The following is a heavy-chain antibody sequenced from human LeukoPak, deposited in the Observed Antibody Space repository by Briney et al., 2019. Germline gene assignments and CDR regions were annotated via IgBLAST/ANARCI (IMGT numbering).Heavy chain of an antibody. CDR3: VRDRITFGGVLAPQAFDI. D-gene: IGHD3-16*02. V-gene: IGHV5-51*01. J-gene: IGHJ3*02. Sequence: GESLKISCKDSGYIFSNYWIGWVRQLPGKGLEWMGIIYPGDSLGDSNPRYSPSFQGQVTISADKSISTAHLQWSSLKASDTAMYFCVRDRITFGGVLAPQAFDIWGQGTMVTVS. CDR1: GYIFSNYW. CDR2: IYPGDSLGDSNP.